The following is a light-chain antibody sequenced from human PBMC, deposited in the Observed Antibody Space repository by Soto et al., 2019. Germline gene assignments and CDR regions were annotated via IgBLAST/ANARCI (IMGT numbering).Light chain of an antibody. V-gene: IGKV2-30*01. J-gene: IGKJ1*01. CDR2: KVS. CDR1: QSLVYSDGNTY. CDR3: NQGTHCPWT. Sequence: DVVVTQSPLSLPVSLGQPASISCRSRQSLVYSDGNTYLNWFQQRPSQSPRRLIYKVSNRDSGVPDRFSGSGSGTDFALKISRLEADDVGLYYCNQGTHCPWTLGPATKVDSK.